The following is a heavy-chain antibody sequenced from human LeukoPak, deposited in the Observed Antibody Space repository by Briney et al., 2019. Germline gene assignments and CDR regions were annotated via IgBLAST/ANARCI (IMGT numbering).Heavy chain of an antibody. Sequence: SETLSLTCTVSGGSISSYYWSWIRQHPGKGLEWIGYIYYSGSTNYNPSLKSRVTISVDTSKNQFSLKLSSVTAADTAVYYCASSNYDFWSGYYQANNWFDPWGQGTLVTVSS. D-gene: IGHD3-3*01. V-gene: IGHV4-59*01. CDR2: IYYSGST. CDR1: GGSISSYY. J-gene: IGHJ5*02. CDR3: ASSNYDFWSGYYQANNWFDP.